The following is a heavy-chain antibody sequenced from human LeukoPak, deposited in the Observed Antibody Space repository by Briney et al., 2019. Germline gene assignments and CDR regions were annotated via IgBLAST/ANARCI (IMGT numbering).Heavy chain of an antibody. D-gene: IGHD3-16*01. CDR1: GFTFSTYG. J-gene: IGHJ4*02. Sequence: GGPLRLSCTASGFTFSTYGMTWVRHAPGKGLEWVSRISESGGSTDDADSVKGRFTISRDNSNNMVYLQMNSLRAEDTAVYYCARDRLKGPPVMDYWGQGILVTVSS. V-gene: IGHV3-23*01. CDR3: ARDRLKGPPVMDY. CDR2: ISESGGST.